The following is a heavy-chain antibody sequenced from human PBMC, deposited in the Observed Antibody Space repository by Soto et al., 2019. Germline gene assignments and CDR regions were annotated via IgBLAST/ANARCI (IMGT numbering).Heavy chain of an antibody. V-gene: IGHV1-3*01. Sequence: QVQLVQSGAEVKKPGASVKVSCKASGYTFTSYAMHWVRQAPGQRLEWMGWINAGNGNTKYSQKLQGRVTITRATSASTAYMELSRLRSEDTAVYYWARDGTPTPAEGCGGDCYSYYYYGMDVWGQGPTVTASS. D-gene: IGHD2-21*02. CDR1: GYTFTSYA. J-gene: IGHJ6*02. CDR2: INAGNGNT. CDR3: ARDGTPTPAEGCGGDCYSYYYYGMDV.